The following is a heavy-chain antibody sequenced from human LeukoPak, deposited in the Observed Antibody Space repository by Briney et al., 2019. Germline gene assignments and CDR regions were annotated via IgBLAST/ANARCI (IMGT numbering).Heavy chain of an antibody. Sequence: PSETLSLTCTVSGGSISSSSYYWGWIRQPPGKGLEWIGSIYYSGSTYYNPSLKSRVTISVDTSKNQFSLKLSSVTAADTAVYYCARLGMTDYGDYVRWFDPWGQGTLVTVSS. CDR1: GGSISSSSYY. D-gene: IGHD4-17*01. J-gene: IGHJ5*02. CDR2: IYYSGST. CDR3: ARLGMTDYGDYVRWFDP. V-gene: IGHV4-39*07.